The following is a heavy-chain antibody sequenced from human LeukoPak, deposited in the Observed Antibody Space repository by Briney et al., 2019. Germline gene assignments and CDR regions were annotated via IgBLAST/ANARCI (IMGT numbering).Heavy chain of an antibody. CDR1: GGSVGSGSYY. CDR3: ARAPIVATTTFDY. Sequence: SETLSLTCTVSGGSVGSGSYYWSWIRQPPGKGLEWIGYICYSGSTNYNPSLKSRVTISVDTSKNQFSLKLSSVTAADTAVYYCARAPIVATTTFDYWGQGTLVTVSS. J-gene: IGHJ4*02. V-gene: IGHV4-61*01. CDR2: ICYSGST. D-gene: IGHD5-12*01.